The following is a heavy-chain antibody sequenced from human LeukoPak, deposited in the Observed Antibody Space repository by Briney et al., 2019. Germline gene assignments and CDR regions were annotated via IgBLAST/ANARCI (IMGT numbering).Heavy chain of an antibody. J-gene: IGHJ4*02. V-gene: IGHV3-9*01. Sequence: PGGSLRLSCAASGFTFDDYAMHWVRQAPGKGLEWVSGISWNSGSIGYADSVKGRFTISRDNSKNTLYLQMNSLRAEDTAVYYCARDLRTISCSGGSCYSIWGQGTLVTVSS. D-gene: IGHD2-15*01. CDR1: GFTFDDYA. CDR3: ARDLRTISCSGGSCYSI. CDR2: ISWNSGSI.